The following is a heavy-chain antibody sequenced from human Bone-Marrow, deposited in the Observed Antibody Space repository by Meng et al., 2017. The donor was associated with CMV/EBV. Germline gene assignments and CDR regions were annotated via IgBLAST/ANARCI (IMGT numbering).Heavy chain of an antibody. CDR1: GFLLSTSGVG. D-gene: IGHD2/OR15-2a*01. J-gene: IGHJ6*02. CDR3: ARTPRNTGYNYYYGMDV. V-gene: IGHV2-5*01. CDR2: IYWNDDK. Sequence: GPTLVKPTQTLTLTCTFSGFLLSTSGVGVGWIRQPTGKALEWLALIYWNDDKRYSPSLKSRLTSSKDTCKSQVVLTMTNMDPVDTATDYCARTPRNTGYNYYYGMDVWGQGTTVTVSS.